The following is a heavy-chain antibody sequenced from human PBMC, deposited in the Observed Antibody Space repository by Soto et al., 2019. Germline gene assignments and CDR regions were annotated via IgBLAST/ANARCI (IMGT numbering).Heavy chain of an antibody. CDR1: GFTFSSYG. D-gene: IGHD1-1*01. CDR3: AKSVYNWNDGFFDS. CDR2: ISYDGINK. J-gene: IGHJ4*02. V-gene: IGHV3-30*18. Sequence: QVQLVESGGGVVQPGRSLRLSCAASGFTFSSYGMHWVRQAPGKGLGWVAVISYDGINKYYADSVKGRFTISRDNSKNTLYLQMNSLRAEDTAVYYCAKSVYNWNDGFFDSWGQGTLVTVSS.